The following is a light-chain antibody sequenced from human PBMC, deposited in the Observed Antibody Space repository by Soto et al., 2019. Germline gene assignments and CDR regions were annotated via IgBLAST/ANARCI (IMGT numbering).Light chain of an antibody. CDR2: EVN. V-gene: IGLV2-14*01. CDR1: SSDVGGYNY. Sequence: QSALTQPASVSGSPGQSVTISCSGTSSDVGGYNYVSWYQQHPGKAPKLMIYEVNNRPSGVSNRFSGSKSGNTASLTISGLQAEDEGDYYCTSYTGSSSLIFGGGTKLTVL. J-gene: IGLJ2*01. CDR3: TSYTGSSSLI.